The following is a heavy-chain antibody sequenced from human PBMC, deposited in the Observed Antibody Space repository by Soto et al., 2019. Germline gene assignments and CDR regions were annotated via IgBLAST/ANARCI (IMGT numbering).Heavy chain of an antibody. V-gene: IGHV3-23*01. Sequence: GGSLRLSCAASGFTFSSYAMSWVRQAPGKGLEWVSAISGSGGSTYYADSVKGRFTISRDNSKNTLYLQMNSLRAEDTAVYYCAKEGAHPVGYSIAAAGTIDYWGQGTLVTVSS. CDR2: ISGSGGST. CDR1: GFTFSSYA. J-gene: IGHJ4*02. D-gene: IGHD6-13*01. CDR3: AKEGAHPVGYSIAAAGTIDY.